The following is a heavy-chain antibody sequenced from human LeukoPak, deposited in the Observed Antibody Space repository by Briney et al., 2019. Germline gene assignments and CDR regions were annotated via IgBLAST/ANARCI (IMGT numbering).Heavy chain of an antibody. CDR2: ISGSGGST. Sequence: GGSLRLSCAASGFTFSSYAMSWVRQAPGKGLEWVSAISGSGGSTYYADSVKGRFTISRDNSKNTLYLQVNSLRAEDTAVYYCAKDRTGTTGYFDYWGQGTLVTVSS. J-gene: IGHJ4*02. CDR1: GFTFSSYA. D-gene: IGHD1-7*01. CDR3: AKDRTGTTGYFDY. V-gene: IGHV3-23*01.